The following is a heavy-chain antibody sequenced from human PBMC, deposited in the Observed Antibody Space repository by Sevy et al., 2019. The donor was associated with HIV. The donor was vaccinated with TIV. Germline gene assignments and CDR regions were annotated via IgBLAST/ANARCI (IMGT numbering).Heavy chain of an antibody. J-gene: IGHJ3*02. Sequence: SETLSLTCTVSGGSISSGDYYWSWIRQPPGKGLEWIGYIYYSGSTYYNPSLKSRVTISVDTSKTQFSLKLSSVTAADTAVYYCARAGYYDSSGYYAGAFDIWGQGTMVTVSS. CDR3: ARAGYYDSSGYYAGAFDI. V-gene: IGHV4-30-4*01. CDR2: IYYSGST. D-gene: IGHD3-22*01. CDR1: GGSISSGDYY.